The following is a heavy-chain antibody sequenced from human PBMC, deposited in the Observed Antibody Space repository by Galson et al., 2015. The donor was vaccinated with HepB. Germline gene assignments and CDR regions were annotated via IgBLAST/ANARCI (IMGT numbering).Heavy chain of an antibody. CDR3: AKEGAEVGHPKFDS. V-gene: IGHV3-23*01. J-gene: IGHJ4*02. CDR1: GFTFKNYG. CDR2: IHGNGDYT. Sequence: SLRLSCAASGFTFKNYGMSWVRQAPGTGLEWVSGIHGNGDYTYYVESVKGRFTISRDNSKNTLFLQMNSLRVDDTAIYYCAKEGAEVGHPKFDSWGQGIQVTVSS. D-gene: IGHD3/OR15-3a*01.